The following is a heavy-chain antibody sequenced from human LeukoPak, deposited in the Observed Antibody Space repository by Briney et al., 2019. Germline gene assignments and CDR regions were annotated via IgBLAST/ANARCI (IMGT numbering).Heavy chain of an antibody. V-gene: IGHV4-30-2*01. D-gene: IGHD5-18*01. J-gene: IGHJ4*02. Sequence: PSETLSLTCAVSGGSISSGGYSWSWIRQPPGKGLEWIGYIYHSGSTYYNPSLKSRVTISVDRSKNQFSLKLSSVTAADTAVYYCARAYSYGLWYFDYWGQGTLVTVSS. CDR3: ARAYSYGLWYFDY. CDR1: GGSISSGGYS. CDR2: IYHSGST.